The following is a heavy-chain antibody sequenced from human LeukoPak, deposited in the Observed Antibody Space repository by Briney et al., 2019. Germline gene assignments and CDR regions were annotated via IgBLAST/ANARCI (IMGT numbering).Heavy chain of an antibody. CDR3: ARGYTEDGYNFGASFYFDY. Sequence: HPGGSLRLSCAASGFTFSNYGMNWVRQAPGKGLEWVSYISGSSSTIYYADSVKGRFTISRDNAKNSLYLQMNSLGDEDTAVFYCARGYTEDGYNFGASFYFDYWGQGTLVTVSS. D-gene: IGHD5-24*01. CDR1: GFTFSNYG. CDR2: ISGSSSTI. V-gene: IGHV3-48*02. J-gene: IGHJ4*02.